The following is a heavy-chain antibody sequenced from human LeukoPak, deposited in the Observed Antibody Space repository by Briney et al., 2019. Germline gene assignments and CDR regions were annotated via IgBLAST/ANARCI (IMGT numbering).Heavy chain of an antibody. Sequence: GASVKVSCKASGYTFTSYGISWVRQAPGQGLEWVGWISAYNGNTNYAQKLQGRVTMTTDTSTSTAYMELRSLRSDDTAVYYCARDKRDTAMVTPNWFDPWGQGTLVTVSS. D-gene: IGHD5-18*01. V-gene: IGHV1-18*01. CDR3: ARDKRDTAMVTPNWFDP. CDR1: GYTFTSYG. CDR2: ISAYNGNT. J-gene: IGHJ5*02.